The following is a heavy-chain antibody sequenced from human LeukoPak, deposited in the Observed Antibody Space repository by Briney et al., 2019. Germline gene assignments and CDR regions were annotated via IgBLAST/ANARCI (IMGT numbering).Heavy chain of an antibody. CDR2: IGGSGSFI. V-gene: IGHV3-48*02. CDR3: ARLLATWDYYYMDV. D-gene: IGHD3-3*02. CDR1: GFRFSTYS. Sequence: GGSLRLSCAGSGFRFSTYSIKWVRQAPGKGLEWVSHIGGSGSFIYYADSVRGRFTISRDNAKNSVYLQMNSLRDEDTAVYFCARLLATWDYYYMDVWGKGTTVTVSS. J-gene: IGHJ6*03.